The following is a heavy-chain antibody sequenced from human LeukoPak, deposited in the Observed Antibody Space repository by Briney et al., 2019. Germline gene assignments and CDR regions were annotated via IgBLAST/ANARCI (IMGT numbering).Heavy chain of an antibody. CDR1: GGTFSSYA. CDR3: AREGCSGGSRYSLPFDY. J-gene: IGHJ4*02. V-gene: IGHV1-69*04. CDR2: IIPILGIA. Sequence: SVKVSCKASGGTFSSYAISWVRQAPGQGLEWMGRIIPILGIANYAQKFQGRVTITADKSTSTAYMELSSLRSEDTAVYYCAREGCSGGSRYSLPFDYWGQGTLVTVSS. D-gene: IGHD2-15*01.